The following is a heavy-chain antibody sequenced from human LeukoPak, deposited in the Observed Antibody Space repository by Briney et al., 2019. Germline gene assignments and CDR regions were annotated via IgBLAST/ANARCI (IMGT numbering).Heavy chain of an antibody. CDR3: ARRARDSSSWYPIYYYYGMDV. Sequence: EASVKVSCKASGYTFTSYDINWVRQATGQGLEWMGWMNPNSGNTGYAQKFQGRVTMTRNTSISTAYMELSSLRSEDTAVYYCARRARDSSSWYPIYYYYGMDVWGQGTTVTVSS. CDR2: MNPNSGNT. J-gene: IGHJ6*02. D-gene: IGHD6-13*01. V-gene: IGHV1-8*01. CDR1: GYTFTSYD.